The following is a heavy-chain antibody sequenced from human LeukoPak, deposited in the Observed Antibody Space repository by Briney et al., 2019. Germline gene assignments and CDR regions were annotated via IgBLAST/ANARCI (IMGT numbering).Heavy chain of an antibody. CDR2: IYYSGST. CDR3: ARELYYDFWSGFDY. J-gene: IGHJ4*02. CDR1: GGSISSGGYY. Sequence: PSETLSLTCTVSGGSISSGGYYRSWIRQHPGKGLEWIGYIYYSGSTYYNPSLKSRVTISVDTSKNQFSPKLSSVTAADTAVYYCARELYYDFWSGFDYWGQGTLVTVSS. D-gene: IGHD3-3*01. V-gene: IGHV4-31*03.